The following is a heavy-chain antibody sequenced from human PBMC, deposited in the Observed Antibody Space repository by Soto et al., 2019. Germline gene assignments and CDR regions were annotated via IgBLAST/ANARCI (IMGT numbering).Heavy chain of an antibody. Sequence: TLSLTCTVSGGSISSGGYYWSWIRQNPGKGLEWIGYIYYSGSTYYNPSLKSRVTISVDTSKNQFSLKLSSVTAAYTAVYYCARNTAPWDPATDYWGQGTLVTVSS. CDR3: ARNTAPWDPATDY. J-gene: IGHJ4*02. CDR2: IYYSGST. D-gene: IGHD5-18*01. CDR1: GGSISSGGYY. V-gene: IGHV4-31*03.